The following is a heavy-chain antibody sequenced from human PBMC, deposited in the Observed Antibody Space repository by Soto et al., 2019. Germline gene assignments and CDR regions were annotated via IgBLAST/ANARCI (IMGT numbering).Heavy chain of an antibody. CDR1: GYTFTSYG. Sequence: QVQLVQSGAEVKKPGASVKVSCKASGYTFTSYGISWVRQAPGQGLEWMGWISAYNGNTNYAKKLQGRVTMTTDTTTNTAYREVRRLGAADTAVDFSAGEELQWLDCWGQGTLVTGSS. CDR2: ISAYNGNT. J-gene: IGHJ4*01. D-gene: IGHD1-26*01. V-gene: IGHV1-18*01. CDR3: AGEELQWLDC.